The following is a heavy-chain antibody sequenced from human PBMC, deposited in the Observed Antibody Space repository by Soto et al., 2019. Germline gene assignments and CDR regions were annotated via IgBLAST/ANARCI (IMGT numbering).Heavy chain of an antibody. CDR3: TRDPPGTGIDY. CDR2: INPEGSST. Sequence: GGSLRLSCAVSGFNFSSYWIHWVRQAPGKGLVWVSRINPEGSSTSYADSVKGRFTISRDNARNTLYLQMISLRAEDTAVYYCTRDPPGTGIDYWGQGTLVTVSS. CDR1: GFNFSSYW. V-gene: IGHV3-74*01. D-gene: IGHD1-1*01. J-gene: IGHJ4*02.